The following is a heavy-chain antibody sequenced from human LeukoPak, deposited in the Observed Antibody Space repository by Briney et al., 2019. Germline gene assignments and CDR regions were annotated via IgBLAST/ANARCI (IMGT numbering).Heavy chain of an antibody. J-gene: IGHJ4*02. CDR1: GGSFSGYY. D-gene: IGHD3-3*02. CDR2: INHSGST. V-gene: IGHV4-34*01. CDR3: ARERGIRPFDY. Sequence: SETLSLTCAVYGGSFSGYYWSWIRQPPGKGLEWIGEINHSGSTNYNPSLKSRVTISVDTSKNQFSLKLSSVTAADTAVYYCARERGIRPFDYWGQGTLVTVSS.